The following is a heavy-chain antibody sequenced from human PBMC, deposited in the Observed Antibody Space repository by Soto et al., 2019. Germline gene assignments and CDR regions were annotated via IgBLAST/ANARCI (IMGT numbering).Heavy chain of an antibody. CDR1: GYTFTDYW. CDR3: ERNISHLRYYHYAMDV. CDR2: IYPGDSDT. Sequence: GESLKISCKGSGYTFTDYWIGWVRQLPGKGLEWMGIIYPGDSDTRYSPSFEGHVTITVDKSTSTAYLQWNTLKASDTAMSYCERNISHLRYYHYAMDVWGQGTTVTVSS. D-gene: IGHD3-16*01. J-gene: IGHJ6*02. V-gene: IGHV5-51*01.